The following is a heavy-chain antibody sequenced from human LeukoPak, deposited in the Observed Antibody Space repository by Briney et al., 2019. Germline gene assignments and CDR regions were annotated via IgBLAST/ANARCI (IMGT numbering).Heavy chain of an antibody. V-gene: IGHV3-30*02. CDR3: AKEIIAVAGPGDY. CDR2: IRYDGSNK. J-gene: IGHJ4*02. CDR1: GFTFSSYG. D-gene: IGHD6-19*01. Sequence: GGSLRLSCAASGFTFSSYGMHWVRQAPGKGLEWVAFIRYDGSNKYYADSVKGRFTISRDNSKNTLYLQMNSLRAEDTAVYYCAKEIIAVAGPGDYWGQGTLVPVPS.